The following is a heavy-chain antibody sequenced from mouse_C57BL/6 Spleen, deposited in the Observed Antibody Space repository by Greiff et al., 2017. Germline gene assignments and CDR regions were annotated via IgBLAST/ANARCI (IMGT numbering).Heavy chain of an antibody. J-gene: IGHJ2*01. Sequence: QVQLQQPGAELVKPGASVKMSCKASGYTFTSYWITWVKQRPGQGLEWIGDIYPGSGSTNYNEKFKSKATLTVDTSSSTAYMQLSSLPSEDSAVYYCARGGYYASSYDFDYWGQGTTLTVSS. CDR2: IYPGSGST. V-gene: IGHV1-55*01. CDR3: ARGGYYASSYDFDY. D-gene: IGHD1-1*01. CDR1: GYTFTSYW.